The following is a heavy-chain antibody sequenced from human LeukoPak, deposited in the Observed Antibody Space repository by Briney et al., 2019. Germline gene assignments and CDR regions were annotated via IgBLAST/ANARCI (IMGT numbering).Heavy chain of an antibody. J-gene: IGHJ6*02. Sequence: SETLSLTCAVYGGSFSGYYWSWIRQPPEKGLEWIGEINHSGSTNYNPSLKSRVTISVDTSKNQFSLKLSSVTAADTAVYYCARGPLNYDILTGYYFPLPYGMDVWGQGTTVTVSS. CDR2: INHSGST. CDR3: ARGPLNYDILTGYYFPLPYGMDV. D-gene: IGHD3-9*01. CDR1: GGSFSGYY. V-gene: IGHV4-34*01.